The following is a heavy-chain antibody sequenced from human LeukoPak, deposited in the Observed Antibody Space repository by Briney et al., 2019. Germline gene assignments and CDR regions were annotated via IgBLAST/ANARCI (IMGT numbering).Heavy chain of an antibody. CDR1: GYTFTGHY. Sequence: ASVKVSCKASGYTFTGHYMHWVRQAPGQGLEWMGWINPNSGGTNYAQKFQGRVTMTRDTSISTAYMELSRLRSDDTAVYYCAREKYYGSGSWDFDYWGQGTLVTVSS. V-gene: IGHV1-2*02. CDR3: AREKYYGSGSWDFDY. D-gene: IGHD3-10*01. J-gene: IGHJ4*02. CDR2: INPNSGGT.